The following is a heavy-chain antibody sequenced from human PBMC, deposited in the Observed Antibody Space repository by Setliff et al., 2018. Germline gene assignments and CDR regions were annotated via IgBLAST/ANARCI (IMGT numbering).Heavy chain of an antibody. CDR1: GFTFSSYA. J-gene: IGHJ6*02. V-gene: IGHV3-23*01. CDR2: ISGSAQTT. Sequence: PGGSLRLSCAASGFTFSSYAITWVRQAPGKGLEWVSMISGSAQTTYYADSVKGRFTISRDNSKNTVYLEMNSLRAEDTAVYYCARDLAGATYYYYYGMDVWGQGTTVTVSS. D-gene: IGHD1-26*01. CDR3: ARDLAGATYYYYYGMDV.